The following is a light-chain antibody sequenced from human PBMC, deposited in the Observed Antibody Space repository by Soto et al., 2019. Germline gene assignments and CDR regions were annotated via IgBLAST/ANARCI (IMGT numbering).Light chain of an antibody. CDR3: QSYDSSLSGRVV. J-gene: IGLJ2*01. Sequence: QSVLTQPPSVSGAPGQRVTISCTGGSSSIGAGYDVHWYQHLPGTAPKLHIYGDSNRPSGVPDRFSGSKSGTSASLAITGLQAEDEGDYYCQSYDSSLSGRVVFGGGTKLTVL. V-gene: IGLV1-40*01. CDR2: GDS. CDR1: SSSIGAGYD.